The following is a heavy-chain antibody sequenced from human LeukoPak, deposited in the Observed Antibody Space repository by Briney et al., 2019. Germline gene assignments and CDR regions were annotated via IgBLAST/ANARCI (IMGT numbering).Heavy chain of an antibody. J-gene: IGHJ5*02. CDR1: GYMFTVYA. D-gene: IGHD3-16*02. CDR3: ARDLRGNDYVWGSYPLLDP. V-gene: IGHV7-4-1*02. Sequence: GASVKVSCKASGYMFTVYAMNWVRQAPGQGLEWMGWINTNTGNPTYAQGFTGRFVFSLDTSVSTAYLQISSLKAEDTAVYYCARDLRGNDYVWGSYPLLDPWGQGTPVIVSS. CDR2: INTNTGNP.